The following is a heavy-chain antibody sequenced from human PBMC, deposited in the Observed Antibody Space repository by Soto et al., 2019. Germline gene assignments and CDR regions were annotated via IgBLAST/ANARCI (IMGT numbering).Heavy chain of an antibody. CDR3: ARLRHLNGYLGYYYYYGMDV. D-gene: IGHD3-9*01. J-gene: IGHJ6*02. CDR1: GGSISSGDYY. CDR2: IYYRGST. V-gene: IGHV4-31*03. Sequence: PSETLSLTCTVSGGSISSGDYYRILIRHHPGKRLGWGGYIYYRGSTYYNPSLKRGTTTSVDTSKNQFSLKLSSVTAADTAVYYCARLRHLNGYLGYYYYYGMDVWGQGTTVTVSS.